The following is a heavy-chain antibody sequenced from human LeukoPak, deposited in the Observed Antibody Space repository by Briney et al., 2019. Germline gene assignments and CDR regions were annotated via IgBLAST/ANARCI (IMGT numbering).Heavy chain of an antibody. Sequence: ASVKVSCKASGGTFSSYAISWVRQAPGQGLEWMGGIIPIFGTANYAQKFQGRVTITADESTSTAYMELSSLRSEDTAVYYCAAGAHLYWRWGSCHPMDVWGKGTTVTVSS. J-gene: IGHJ6*03. CDR1: GGTFSSYA. V-gene: IGHV1-69*13. D-gene: IGHD2-15*01. CDR3: AAGAHLYWRWGSCHPMDV. CDR2: IIPIFGTA.